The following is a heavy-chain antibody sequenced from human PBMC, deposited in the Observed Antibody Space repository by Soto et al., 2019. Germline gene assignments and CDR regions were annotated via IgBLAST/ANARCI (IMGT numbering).Heavy chain of an antibody. CDR2: FNHSGST. J-gene: IGHJ4*02. Sequence: SETLSLTCAVYGESFSGYYWSWIRQPPGKGLEWIGEFNHSGSTNYNPSLKSRVTISVSTSKNQFPLKLSSVTAADTAVYYCARAECLNGNYDYWGQGTLGTVSS. V-gene: IGHV4-34*01. CDR1: GESFSGYY. D-gene: IGHD3-3*01. CDR3: ARAECLNGNYDY.